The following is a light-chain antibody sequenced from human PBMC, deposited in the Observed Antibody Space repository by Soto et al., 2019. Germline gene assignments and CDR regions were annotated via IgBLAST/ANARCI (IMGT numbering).Light chain of an antibody. Sequence: DIQMTQSPSTLSASVGDRVTITCRASQSISDWLAWYQQKPGKAPKLLIYKASSFESGVPSRFSGSESGTDFTLTISSLQPDDFATYYCQQYNSYSRTFGQGTKVEV. CDR2: KAS. V-gene: IGKV1-5*03. J-gene: IGKJ1*01. CDR1: QSISDW. CDR3: QQYNSYSRT.